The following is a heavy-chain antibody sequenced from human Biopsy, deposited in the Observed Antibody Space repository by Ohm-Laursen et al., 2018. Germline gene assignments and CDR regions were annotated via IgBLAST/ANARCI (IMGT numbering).Heavy chain of an antibody. V-gene: IGHV4-59*02. CDR3: ASGGQWPKPYLRYFDP. Sequence: SETLSLTCCVSGGSVTNYYWTWIRQPPGKGLEWIGYIYYNERTYYNPSLRGRVTISVDTSKNQISLRLSSVTAADTAVYYCASGGQWPKPYLRYFDPWGQGTLVTVSS. CDR2: IYYNERT. CDR1: GGSVTNYY. J-gene: IGHJ5*02. D-gene: IGHD6-19*01.